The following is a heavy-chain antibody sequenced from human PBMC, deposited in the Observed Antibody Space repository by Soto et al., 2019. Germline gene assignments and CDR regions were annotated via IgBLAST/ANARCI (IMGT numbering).Heavy chain of an antibody. Sequence: SETLSLTCTVSGGSISSYYWSWIRQPPGKGLEWIGYIYYSGSTNYNPSLKSRVTISVDTSKNQFSLKLSSVTAADTAVYYCATLDYSNYYFDYWGQGTLVTVSS. CDR2: IYYSGST. V-gene: IGHV4-59*08. CDR3: ATLDYSNYYFDY. J-gene: IGHJ4*02. CDR1: GGSISSYY. D-gene: IGHD4-4*01.